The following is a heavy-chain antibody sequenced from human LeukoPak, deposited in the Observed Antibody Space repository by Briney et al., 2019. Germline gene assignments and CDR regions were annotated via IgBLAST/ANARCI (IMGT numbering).Heavy chain of an antibody. CDR2: INHSGST. CDR3: ARTMVRGVRIFDP. J-gene: IGHJ5*02. V-gene: IGHV4-34*01. D-gene: IGHD3-10*01. Sequence: KPSETLSLTCAVYGGSFSGYYWSWIRQPPGKGLEWIGEINHSGSTNYNPSLKSRVTISVDTSKNQFSLKLSSVTAADTAVYYCARTMVRGVRIFDPWGQGTLVTVSS. CDR1: GGSFSGYY.